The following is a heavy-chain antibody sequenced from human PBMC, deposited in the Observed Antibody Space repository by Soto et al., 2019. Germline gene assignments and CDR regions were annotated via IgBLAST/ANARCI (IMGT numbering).Heavy chain of an antibody. CDR1: GLTFSSYS. V-gene: IGHV3-48*01. CDR2: ISSSSSTI. D-gene: IGHD2-15*01. CDR3: AGAPADIVVVVAATPFDY. Sequence: PGGSLRLSCAASGLTFSSYSMNWVRQAPGKGLEWVSYISSSSSTIYYADSVKGRFTISRDNAKNSLYLQMNSLRAEDTAVYYCAGAPADIVVVVAATPFDYWGQGTLVTVSS. J-gene: IGHJ4*02.